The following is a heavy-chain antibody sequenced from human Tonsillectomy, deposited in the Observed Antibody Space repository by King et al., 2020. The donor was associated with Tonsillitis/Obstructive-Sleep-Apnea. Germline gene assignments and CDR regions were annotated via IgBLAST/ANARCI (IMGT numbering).Heavy chain of an antibody. V-gene: IGHV4-61*08. D-gene: IGHD3-3*01. J-gene: IGHJ3*02. CDR3: ARVSVEFWSGYYTGNRFDI. CDR1: GGSVSSGGYY. Sequence: QLQESGPGLVKPSETLSLTCTVSGGSVSSGGYYWSWIRQPPGKGLDWIGYLYYSGSTNYNPSLKSRVTISVDTSKNQFSLKLSSVTAADTAVYYCARVSVEFWSGYYTGNRFDIWGQGTMVTVSS. CDR2: LYYSGST.